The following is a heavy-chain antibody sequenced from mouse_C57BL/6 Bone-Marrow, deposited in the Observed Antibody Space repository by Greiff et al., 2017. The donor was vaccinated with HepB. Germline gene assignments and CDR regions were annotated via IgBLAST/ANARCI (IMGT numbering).Heavy chain of an antibody. Sequence: VQLQQSGAELVRPGASVKLSCKASGYTFTDYYINWVKQRPGQGLEWIARIYPGSGNTYYNEKFKGKATLTAEKSSITAYMQLSSLTSEDSAVYFCARGYYYGSSGFAYWGQGTLVTVSA. V-gene: IGHV1-76*01. CDR3: ARGYYYGSSGFAY. CDR2: IYPGSGNT. J-gene: IGHJ3*01. CDR1: GYTFTDYY. D-gene: IGHD1-1*01.